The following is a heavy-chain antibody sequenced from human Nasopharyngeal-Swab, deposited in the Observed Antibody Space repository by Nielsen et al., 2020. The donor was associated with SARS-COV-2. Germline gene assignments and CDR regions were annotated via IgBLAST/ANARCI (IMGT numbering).Heavy chain of an antibody. Sequence: GGSLRLSCAASGFTFIDFWMSWVRQAPGKGLEWVASIKRDGSEKHYMDSVKGRFAISRDNAKNSLYLQMHSLRAEDTAVYYRVRGARITILGVVITGRFYFDYWGQGSLVTVSS. CDR1: GFTFIDFW. J-gene: IGHJ4*02. V-gene: IGHV3-7*01. D-gene: IGHD3-3*01. CDR3: VRGARITILGVVITGRFYFDY. CDR2: IKRDGSEK.